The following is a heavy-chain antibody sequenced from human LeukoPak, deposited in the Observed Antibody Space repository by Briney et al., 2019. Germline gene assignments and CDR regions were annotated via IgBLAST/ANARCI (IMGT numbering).Heavy chain of an antibody. CDR3: ARDHAPGRGVIITVDY. CDR2: IYYSGST. V-gene: IGHV4-39*07. Sequence: SETLSLTCTVSGGSINSSSYYWGWIRQPPGKGLEWIGSIYYSGSTYYNPSLKSRVTISVDTSKNQFSLKLSSVTAADTAVYYCARDHAPGRGVIITVDYWGQGTLVTVSS. D-gene: IGHD3-10*01. CDR1: GGSINSSSYY. J-gene: IGHJ4*02.